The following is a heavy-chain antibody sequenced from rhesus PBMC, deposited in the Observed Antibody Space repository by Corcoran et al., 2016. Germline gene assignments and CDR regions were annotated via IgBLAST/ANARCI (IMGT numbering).Heavy chain of an antibody. CDR3: AKDMKQWVQFWGLDS. J-gene: IGHJ6*01. CDR1: GFTFSSYY. V-gene: IGHV3-8*01. D-gene: IGHD5-24*01. Sequence: EVQLVESGGGLVQPGGSLRLSCTGSGFTFSSYYMYWVRQAPGKVLEGVSAIKTGGGSTWYTDSVNGRFTISKENAKNTLYLQMDSLRAEDTAVYYCAKDMKQWVQFWGLDSWGQGVVVTVSS. CDR2: IKTGGGST.